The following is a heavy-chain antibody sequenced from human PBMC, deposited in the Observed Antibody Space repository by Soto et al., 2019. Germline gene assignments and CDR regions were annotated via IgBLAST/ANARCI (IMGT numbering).Heavy chain of an antibody. V-gene: IGHV3-23*01. D-gene: IGHD2-2*01. J-gene: IGHJ4*02. Sequence: GGSLRLSCAASGFTFSSYAMSWVRQAPGKGLEWVSAISGSGGSTYYADSVKGRFTISRDNSKNTLYLQMNSLRAEDTAVYYCAKDDIVVVPAGGIQRYFDYWGQGTLVTVSS. CDR2: ISGSGGST. CDR1: GFTFSSYA. CDR3: AKDDIVVVPAGGIQRYFDY.